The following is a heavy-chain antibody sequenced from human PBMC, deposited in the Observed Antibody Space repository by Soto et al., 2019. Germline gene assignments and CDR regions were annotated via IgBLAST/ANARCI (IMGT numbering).Heavy chain of an antibody. V-gene: IGHV1-2*04. CDR3: ARGHSTDCSNGVCSFFYNHEMDV. CDR1: GYSFTDYH. J-gene: IGHJ6*02. Sequence: ASLKVSWKGSGYSFTDYHIHWVRQAPGQGLEWLGRINPKSGGTSTAQKFQGWVTMTRDRSISTVYMELTRLRSDDTAVYFCARGHSTDCSNGVCSFFYNHEMDVWGQGTTVTVSS. CDR2: INPKSGGT. D-gene: IGHD2-8*01.